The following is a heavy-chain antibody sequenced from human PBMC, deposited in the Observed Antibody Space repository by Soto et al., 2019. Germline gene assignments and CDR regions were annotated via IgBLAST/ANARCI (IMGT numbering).Heavy chain of an antibody. CDR1: GGSISSSSYY. D-gene: IGHD5-18*01. Sequence: PSETLSLTCAVSGGSISSSSYYWGWIRQPPGKGLEWIGSIYYSGSTYYNPSLKSRVTISVDTSKNQFSLKLSSVTAADTAVYYCARLGLEQLCYDYLGQGXLVTVSS. CDR3: ARLGLEQLCYDY. V-gene: IGHV4-39*01. J-gene: IGHJ4*02. CDR2: IYYSGST.